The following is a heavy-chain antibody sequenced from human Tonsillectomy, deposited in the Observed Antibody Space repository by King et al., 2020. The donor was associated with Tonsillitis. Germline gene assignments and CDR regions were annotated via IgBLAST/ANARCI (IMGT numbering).Heavy chain of an antibody. CDR1: GFTFSRHW. Sequence: QLVQSGGGLVQPGGSLRLSCAASGFTFSRHWMSWVRQPPGRGLKWVANKKQDGGEKYYVDSVKGQSTISRNNAKRSLYLQMNSLRAEDTAVYYCAREQQLLAYFDYWGQGTLVTVSS. J-gene: IGHJ4*02. CDR3: AREQQLLAYFDY. CDR2: KKQDGGEK. V-gene: IGHV3-7*01. D-gene: IGHD6-19*01.